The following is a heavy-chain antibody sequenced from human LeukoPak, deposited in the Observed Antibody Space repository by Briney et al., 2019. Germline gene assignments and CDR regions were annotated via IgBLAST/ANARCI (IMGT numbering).Heavy chain of an antibody. CDR2: IYYSGST. V-gene: IGHV4-39*07. CDR3: ARRKIQWLVRWGYFDY. J-gene: IGHJ4*02. D-gene: IGHD6-19*01. Sequence: PSETLSLTCTVSGGSISSSSYYWGWIRQPPGKGLEWIGSIYYSGSTYYNPSLKSRVTISVDTSKNQFSLKLSSVTAADTAVYYCARRKIQWLVRWGYFDYWGQGTLVTVSS. CDR1: GGSISSSSYY.